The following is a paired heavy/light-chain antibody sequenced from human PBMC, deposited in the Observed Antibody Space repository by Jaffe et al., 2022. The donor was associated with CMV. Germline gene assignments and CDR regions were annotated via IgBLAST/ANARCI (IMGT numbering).Light chain of an antibody. Sequence: SYVLTQPPSVSVAPGKTARITCGGNNIGSKSVHWYQQKPGQAPVLVIYYDSDRPSGIPERFSGSNSGNTATLTISRVEAGDEADYYCQVWDSSSDHLFGGGTKLTVL. CDR3: QVWDSSSDHL. CDR2: YDS. V-gene: IGLV3-21*04. CDR1: NIGSKS. J-gene: IGLJ2*01.
Heavy chain of an antibody. V-gene: IGHV3-15*01. J-gene: IGHJ3*02. D-gene: IGHD2-2*01. CDR3: TTDIVVVPAAKDIVVVSDAFDI. Sequence: EVQLVESGGGLVKPGGSLRLSCAASGFTFSNAWMSWVRQAPGKGLEWVGRIKSKTDGGTTDYAAPVKGRFTISRDDSKNTLYLQMNSLKTEDTAVYYCTTDIVVVPAAKDIVVVSDAFDIWGQGTMVTVSS. CDR1: GFTFSNAW. CDR2: IKSKTDGGTT.